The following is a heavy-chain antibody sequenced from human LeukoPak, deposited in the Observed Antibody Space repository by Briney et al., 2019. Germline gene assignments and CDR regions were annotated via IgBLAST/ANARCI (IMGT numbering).Heavy chain of an antibody. J-gene: IGHJ4*02. CDR1: GFTFSSYA. CDR2: ISYDGSNK. CDR3: ARGSLQPLWPHHDDY. D-gene: IGHD1-14*01. Sequence: GGSLRLSCAASGFTFSSYAMHWVRQAPGKGLEWVAVISYDGSNKYYADSVKGRFTISRDNSKNTLYLQMNSLRAEDTAVYYCARGSLQPLWPHHDDYWGQGTLVTVSS. V-gene: IGHV3-30*04.